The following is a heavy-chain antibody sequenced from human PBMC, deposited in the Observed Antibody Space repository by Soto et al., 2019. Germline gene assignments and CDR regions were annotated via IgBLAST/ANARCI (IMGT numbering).Heavy chain of an antibody. CDR1: GYPVTAYY. CDR3: ARGGGVGVAGSAAFDM. Sequence: QLHLVQSGAVVKKPGASVTVSCSASGYPVTAYYMHWVRQAPGRGLEWMGGINPATGAAKYTQTFQGRVPMTRATSTSKVFMELRGLNSEDTAVFYCARGGGVGVAGSAAFDMWGQGTLVTVSS. D-gene: IGHD3-3*01. V-gene: IGHV1-2*02. J-gene: IGHJ3*02. CDR2: INPATGAA.